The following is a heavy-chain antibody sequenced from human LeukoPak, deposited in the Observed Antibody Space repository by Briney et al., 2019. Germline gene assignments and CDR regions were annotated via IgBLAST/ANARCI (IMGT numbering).Heavy chain of an antibody. V-gene: IGHV4-34*01. CDR2: INHSGST. J-gene: IGHJ4*02. D-gene: IGHD1-1*01. CDR3: AYNPLPGLSY. Sequence: PSETLSLTCAVYGGSFSGYYWSWIRQPPGEGLEWIGEINHSGSTNYNPSLKSRVTISVDTSKNQFSLKLSSVTAADTAVYYCAYNPLPGLSYWGQGTLVTVSS. CDR1: GGSFSGYY.